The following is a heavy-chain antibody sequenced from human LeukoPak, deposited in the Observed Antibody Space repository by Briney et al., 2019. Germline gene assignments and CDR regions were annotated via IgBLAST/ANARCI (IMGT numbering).Heavy chain of an antibody. CDR2: IYYSGST. D-gene: IGHD6-19*01. CDR3: ARRGSSGWYFDY. J-gene: IGHJ4*02. V-gene: IGHV4-59*08. Sequence: PSETLSLTCTVSGGSISSYYWSWIRQPPGKGLEWIGYIYYSGSTNYNPSLKSRVTISVDTSKNQFSLKLSSVTAAGTAVYYCARRGSSGWYFDYWGQGTLVTVSS. CDR1: GGSISSYY.